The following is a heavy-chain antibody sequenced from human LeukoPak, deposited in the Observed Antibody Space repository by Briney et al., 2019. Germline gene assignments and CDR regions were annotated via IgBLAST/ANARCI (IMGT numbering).Heavy chain of an antibody. CDR2: INPNRGGT. J-gene: IGHJ4*02. Sequence: ASVKVSCKASGYTFTGYYTHWVRQAPGQGLEWMGRINPNRGGTNYAQKFQGRVTLTRDTSISTAYMELRRLRSDDTAVYYCARGGLANNDYWGQGTLVTVSS. CDR3: ARGGLANNDY. CDR1: GYTFTGYY. D-gene: IGHD6-19*01. V-gene: IGHV1-2*06.